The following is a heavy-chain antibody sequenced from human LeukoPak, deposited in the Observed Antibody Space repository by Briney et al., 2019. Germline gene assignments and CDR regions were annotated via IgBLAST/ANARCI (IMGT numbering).Heavy chain of an antibody. CDR2: INTETGNP. D-gene: IGHD1-1*01. CDR3: ARDRWNPAY. Sequence: EWMGWINTETGNPTLAQAFTGRFVFSLDTSVNTAYLQTSSLKAEDTAVYYCARDRWNPAYWGQGTLVTVSS. V-gene: IGHV7-4-1*02. J-gene: IGHJ4*02.